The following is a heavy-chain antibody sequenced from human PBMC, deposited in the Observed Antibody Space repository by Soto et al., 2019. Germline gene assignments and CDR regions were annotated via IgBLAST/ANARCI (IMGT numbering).Heavy chain of an antibody. D-gene: IGHD3-10*01. Sequence: QVQLVQSGAEVKKPGSSVKVSCKASGGTFSSYAISWVRQAPGQGLEWMGGIIPIFGTANYAQKFQGRVTITADESTSTAYRELSSLRSEDTAVYYCARAYYGSGSYYNVWYYYYGMDVWGQGTTVTVSS. V-gene: IGHV1-69*01. CDR3: ARAYYGSGSYYNVWYYYYGMDV. CDR2: IIPIFGTA. CDR1: GGTFSSYA. J-gene: IGHJ6*02.